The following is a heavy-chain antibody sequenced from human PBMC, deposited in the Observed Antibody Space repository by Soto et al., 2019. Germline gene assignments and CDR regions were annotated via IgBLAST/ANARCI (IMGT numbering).Heavy chain of an antibody. CDR1: GFSLTTNEMG. Sequence: SGPTMVNPTQTLTLTCSFSGFSLTTNEMGVGWIQQPPGRALEWLAFIYWDDDKRYSPSLKTRLTISKDTAKNQVLLTMTDMDPVDTATYFCVGRRRLCDGGACYHGWIDPWGQGALVTVSS. D-gene: IGHD2-21*02. CDR2: IYWDDDK. J-gene: IGHJ5*02. V-gene: IGHV2-5*02. CDR3: VGRRRLCDGGACYHGWIDP.